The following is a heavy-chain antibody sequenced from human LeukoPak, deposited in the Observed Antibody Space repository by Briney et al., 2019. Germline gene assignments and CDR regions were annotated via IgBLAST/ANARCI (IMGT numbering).Heavy chain of an antibody. CDR1: GGSISHYY. V-gene: IGHV4-59*01. CDR2: IYYSGTT. D-gene: IGHD4/OR15-4a*01. J-gene: IGHJ6*02. Sequence: SETLSLTCAVSGGSISHYYWSWIRQPPGKGLEWIGYIYYSGTTNYNPSLKSRVTISVDTSKNQFSLKLNSVTAADTAVYYCAREDPRTKVPEGMDVWGQGTTVTVSS. CDR3: AREDPRTKVPEGMDV.